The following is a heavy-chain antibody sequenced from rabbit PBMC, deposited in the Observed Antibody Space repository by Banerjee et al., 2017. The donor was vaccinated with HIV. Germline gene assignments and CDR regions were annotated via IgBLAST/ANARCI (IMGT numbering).Heavy chain of an antibody. D-gene: IGHD4-2*01. CDR3: ARDAGYAGSNL. Sequence: EEAGGGLVQPEGALTLTCKASGFTFSSCWICWVRQAPGKGLEWIACIYAGSSGSTYYARWAKGRFTISKTSSTTVTLQMTSLTAAETATYFCARDAGYAGSNLWGQGTLVTVS. CDR2: IYAGSSGST. CDR1: GFTFSSCW. J-gene: IGHJ4*01. V-gene: IGHV1S45*01.